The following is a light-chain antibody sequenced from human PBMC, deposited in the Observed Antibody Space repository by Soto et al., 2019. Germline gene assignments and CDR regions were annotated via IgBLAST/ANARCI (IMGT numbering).Light chain of an antibody. Sequence: QSVLNQPAPLFGFPWQSIPIPLTGTNNVVVAYDYVSWYQQHPDKAPKLMIYEVSNRPSGVSNRFSGSKSVNTATLTISGLQAEDEADYYCSSYTSSSTRVFGTGTKVTVL. CDR1: NNVVVAYDY. CDR3: SSYTSSSTRV. V-gene: IGLV2-14*03. CDR2: EVS. J-gene: IGLJ1*01.